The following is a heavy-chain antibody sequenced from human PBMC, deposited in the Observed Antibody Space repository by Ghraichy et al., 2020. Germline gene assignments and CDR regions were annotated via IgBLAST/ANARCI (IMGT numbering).Heavy chain of an antibody. V-gene: IGHV3-11*01. CDR2: ISSSGSTI. J-gene: IGHJ6*02. CDR3: ARDQGAYYYGSGSPAYGMDV. Sequence: GGSLRLSCAASGFTFSDYYMSWIRQAPGKGLEWVSYISSSGSTIYYADSVKGRFTISRDNAKNSLYLQMNSLRAEDTAVYYCARDQGAYYYGSGSPAYGMDVWGQGTTVTVSS. CDR1: GFTFSDYY. D-gene: IGHD3-10*01.